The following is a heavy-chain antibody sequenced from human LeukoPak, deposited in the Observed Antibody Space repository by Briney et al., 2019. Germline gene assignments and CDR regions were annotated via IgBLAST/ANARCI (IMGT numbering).Heavy chain of an antibody. CDR2: INHSGST. V-gene: IGHV4-34*01. CDR3: ASSSTSCCSFDY. Sequence: PLGTLWLTCVVEEGRLSGYCRSWCRQHPGKKLEWIGEINHSGSTNYNPSLKSRVTISVDTSKNQFSRKLSSVTAADTAVYYCASSSTSCCSFDYWGQGTMVTVSS. CDR1: EGRLSGYC. J-gene: IGHJ3*01. D-gene: IGHD2-2*01.